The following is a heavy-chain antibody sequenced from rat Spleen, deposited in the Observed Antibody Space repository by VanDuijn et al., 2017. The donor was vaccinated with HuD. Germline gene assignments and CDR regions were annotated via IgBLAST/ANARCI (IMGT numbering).Heavy chain of an antibody. Sequence: EVQLVESGGGLVQPGRSMKLSCAASGFTFSNYYMAWVRQGPTKGLEWVASISPSGGSTYYRDSVKGRFTISRDNAKSTLYLQMDSLRSEDTATYYCATAQRSYYSSYSYYWYFDFWGPGTMVTVSS. J-gene: IGHJ1*01. D-gene: IGHD1-2*01. CDR2: ISPSGGST. CDR1: GFTFSNYY. CDR3: ATAQRSYYSSYSYYWYFDF. V-gene: IGHV5-25*01.